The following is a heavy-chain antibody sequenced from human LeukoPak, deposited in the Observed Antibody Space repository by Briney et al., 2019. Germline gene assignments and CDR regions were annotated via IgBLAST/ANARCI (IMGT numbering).Heavy chain of an antibody. Sequence: SETLSLTCTVSGGSISSGPYYWSWIRQPAGKGLEWIGRIYTSGSTNYNPSLKSRVTMSVDTSKNQFSLKLSSVTAADTAVYYCARASRDCSGGSCYSVSHYYYYYYMDVWGKGTTVTISS. J-gene: IGHJ6*03. V-gene: IGHV4-61*02. CDR1: GGSISSGPYY. D-gene: IGHD2-15*01. CDR3: ARASRDCSGGSCYSVSHYYYYYYMDV. CDR2: IYTSGST.